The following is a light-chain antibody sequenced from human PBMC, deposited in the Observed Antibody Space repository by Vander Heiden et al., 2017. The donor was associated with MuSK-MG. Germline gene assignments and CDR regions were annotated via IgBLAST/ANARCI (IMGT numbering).Light chain of an antibody. Sequence: DIQMTQSPSSLSASVGDRVTITCQASQDITNYLSWYQQKPGKPPKLLIFDASNLATGVPYRFSGSGSGTDFTFTISSLQSEDFAKYYWQQAKSLLTFGQGTRLDIK. J-gene: IGKJ5*01. CDR3: QQAKSLLT. CDR2: DAS. V-gene: IGKV1-33*01. CDR1: QDITNY.